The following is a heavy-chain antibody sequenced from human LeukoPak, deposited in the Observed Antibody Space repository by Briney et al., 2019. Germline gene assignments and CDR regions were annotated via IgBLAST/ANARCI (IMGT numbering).Heavy chain of an antibody. CDR3: ARVKQQLVRLLGRDTTYYYYYYMDV. Sequence: RPGGSLRLSCAASGFTFSSYGMHWVRQVPGKGLEWVSLISWDGGSTYYADSVKGRFTISRDNSKNSLYLQMNSLRAEDTAVYYCARVKQQLVRLLGRDTTYYYYYYMDVWGKGTTVTVSS. CDR2: ISWDGGST. J-gene: IGHJ6*03. V-gene: IGHV3-43D*03. D-gene: IGHD6-13*01. CDR1: GFTFSSYG.